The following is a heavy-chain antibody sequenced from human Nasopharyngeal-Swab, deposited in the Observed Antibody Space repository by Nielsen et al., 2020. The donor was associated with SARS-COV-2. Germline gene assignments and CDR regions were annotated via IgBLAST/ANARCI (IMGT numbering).Heavy chain of an antibody. CDR1: GFIFSDSA. D-gene: IGHD2-15*01. CDR3: TRCGGSCYTGKDY. CDR2: IRSKGNSYAT. V-gene: IGHV3-73*01. Sequence: GGSLRLSCAASGFIFSDSAIHWVRQASGKGLEWVGRIRSKGNSYATEYAASGEGRFTISRDDSKNTAYLQMNSLITEDTAVYYCTRCGGSCYTGKDYWGQGTLVTVSS. J-gene: IGHJ4*02.